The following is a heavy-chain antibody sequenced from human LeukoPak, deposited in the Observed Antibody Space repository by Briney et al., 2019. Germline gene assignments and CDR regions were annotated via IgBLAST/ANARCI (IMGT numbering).Heavy chain of an antibody. D-gene: IGHD2-2*01. CDR2: ISGSGGST. CDR1: GFTFSSYA. V-gene: IGHV3-23*01. CDR3: TTDFIVVGIDY. Sequence: GGSLRLSCAASGFTFSSYAMSWVRQAPGKGLEWVSAISGSGGSTYYADSVKGRFTISRDNSKNTLYLQMNSLKTEDTAVYYCTTDFIVVGIDYWGQGTLVTVSS. J-gene: IGHJ4*02.